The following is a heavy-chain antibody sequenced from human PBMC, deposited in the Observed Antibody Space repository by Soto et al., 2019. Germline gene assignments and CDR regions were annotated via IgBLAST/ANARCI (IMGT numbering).Heavy chain of an antibody. D-gene: IGHD3-22*01. J-gene: IGHJ4*02. V-gene: IGHV4-39*01. CDR1: GGSISSSSYY. Sequence: SETLSLTCTVSGGSISSSSYYWGWIRQPPGKGLEWIGSIYYSGSTYYNPSLKSRVTISVDTSKNQFSLKLSSVTAADTAVYYCARYLDGYPPYYFAYWGQGTLVTVSS. CDR2: IYYSGST. CDR3: ARYLDGYPPYYFAY.